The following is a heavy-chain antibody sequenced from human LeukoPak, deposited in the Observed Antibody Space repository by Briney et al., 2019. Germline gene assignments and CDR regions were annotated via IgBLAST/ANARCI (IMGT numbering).Heavy chain of an antibody. D-gene: IGHD2-15*01. V-gene: IGHV3-21*01. Sequence: GGSLRLSCAASGFTFSRYSMNWVRQAPGKGLEWVSSISSSSSYIYYADSVKGRFTISRDNAKNSLYLQMNSLRAEDTAVYYCARDFIYCSGGSCYPTWGQGTLVTVSS. CDR3: ARDFIYCSGGSCYPT. CDR2: ISSSSSYI. CDR1: GFTFSRYS. J-gene: IGHJ5*02.